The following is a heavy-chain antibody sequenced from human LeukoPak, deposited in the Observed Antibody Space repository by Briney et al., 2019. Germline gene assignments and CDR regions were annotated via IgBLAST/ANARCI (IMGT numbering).Heavy chain of an antibody. CDR1: GYTFTSHY. Sequence: ASVKVSCKASGYTFTSHYMHWVLQAPGQGLEWMGIINPSGGSTSYAQKFQGRVTMTRDTSTSTVYMELSSLRSEDTAVYYCARHLITISVYDYYYMDVWGKGTTVTVSS. V-gene: IGHV1-46*03. CDR2: INPSGGST. CDR3: ARHLITISVYDYYYMDV. J-gene: IGHJ6*03. D-gene: IGHD3-3*01.